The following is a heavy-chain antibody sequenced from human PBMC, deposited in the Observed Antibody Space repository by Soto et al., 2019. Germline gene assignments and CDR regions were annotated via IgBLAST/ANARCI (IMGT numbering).Heavy chain of an antibody. J-gene: IGHJ4*02. D-gene: IGHD2-2*01. CDR2: LWSDGTNE. CDR3: ATEGKYKYAHDY. Sequence: GGSLRLSWAASGFTFSTYVMHLVRQAPGKGLEWVAVLWSDGTNENYAGSVKGRFTISRDNSKNTLYLQMNSLRVEDTAVYYCATEGKYKYAHDYWGQGTLVTVSS. V-gene: IGHV3-33*01. CDR1: GFTFSTYV.